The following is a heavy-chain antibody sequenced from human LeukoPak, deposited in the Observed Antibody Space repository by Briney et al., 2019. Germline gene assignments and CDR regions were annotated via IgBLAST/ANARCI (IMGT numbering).Heavy chain of an antibody. J-gene: IGHJ6*02. CDR2: INLQGST. CDR1: GGSISNTNW. V-gene: IGHV4-4*02. Sequence: SGTLSLTCGVSGGSISNTNWWTWVRQPPGKGLEWIGEINLQGSTNYNPSLKSRVAISVDKSENHISLKLTSVTAADTAVYYCARGPVSVVARVGYYYGMDVWGQGTTVTVAS. D-gene: IGHD2-15*01. CDR3: ARGPVSVVARVGYYYGMDV.